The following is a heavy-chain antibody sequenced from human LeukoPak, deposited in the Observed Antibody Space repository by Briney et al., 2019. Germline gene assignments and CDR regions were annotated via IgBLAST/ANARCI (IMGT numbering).Heavy chain of an antibody. Sequence: GGSLRLSCAASGFTFSSYSMTWVRQAPGKGLEWVSSISSSSSYIYYADSVKGRFTISRDNAKNSLYLQMNSLRAEDTAVYYCARFGSSGYYDFDYWGQGTLVTVSS. J-gene: IGHJ4*02. CDR3: ARFGSSGYYDFDY. CDR1: GFTFSSYS. V-gene: IGHV3-21*01. CDR2: ISSSSSYI. D-gene: IGHD3-22*01.